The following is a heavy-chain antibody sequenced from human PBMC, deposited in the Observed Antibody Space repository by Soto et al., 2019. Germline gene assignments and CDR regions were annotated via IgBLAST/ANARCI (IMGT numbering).Heavy chain of an antibody. J-gene: IGHJ4*02. D-gene: IGHD6-19*01. CDR2: LYSSGNT. CDR1: GASIDAYA. CDR3: ARGPYFRGGYVIDN. Sequence: QVQLQESGPGLVKPSETLSLTCTVSGASIDAYAWSWIRQAAGKGLAWIGRLYSSGNTDFNPSFRSRLAMSADTSKSQFSLKLTSVTAADTDIYYCARGPYFRGGYVIDNWGQGTLVTVSS. V-gene: IGHV4-4*07.